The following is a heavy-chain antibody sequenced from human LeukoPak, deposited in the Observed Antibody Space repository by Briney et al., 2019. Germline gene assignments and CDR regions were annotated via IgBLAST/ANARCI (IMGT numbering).Heavy chain of an antibody. CDR3: ARGEQWLPNWFDP. J-gene: IGHJ5*02. D-gene: IGHD6-19*01. CDR2: IYSGGST. Sequence: PGGSLRLSCAASGFTVSSNYMSWVRQAPGKGLEWVSVIYSGGSTYYADSVKGRFTIPRDNSKNTLYLQMNSLRAEDTAVYYCARGEQWLPNWFDPWGQGTLVTVSS. CDR1: GFTVSSNY. V-gene: IGHV3-66*01.